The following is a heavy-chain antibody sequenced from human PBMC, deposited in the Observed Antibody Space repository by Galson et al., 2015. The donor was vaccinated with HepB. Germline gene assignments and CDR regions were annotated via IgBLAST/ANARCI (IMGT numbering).Heavy chain of an antibody. CDR1: RSTFSSYG. CDR2: LWYDGSNK. Sequence: SLRLSCAASRSTFSSYGMHWVRQAPGKGLEWVAVLWYDGSNKYYADSVKGRFTISRDNSKNTLYLQMNSLRVEDTAVYYCARDRSGWTHDAFDIWGQGTMVTVSS. D-gene: IGHD6-19*01. V-gene: IGHV3-33*01. CDR3: ARDRSGWTHDAFDI. J-gene: IGHJ3*02.